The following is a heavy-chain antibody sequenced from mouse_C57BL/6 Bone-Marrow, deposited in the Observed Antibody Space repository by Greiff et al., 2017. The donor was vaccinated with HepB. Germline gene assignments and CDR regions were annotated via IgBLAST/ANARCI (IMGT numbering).Heavy chain of an antibody. J-gene: IGHJ1*03. Sequence: EVMLVESGGGLVQPGGSLKLSCAASGFTFSDYGMAWVRQAPRKGPEWVAFISNFAYSIYYADTVTGRFTISRENAKNTLYLEMSSLRSEDTAMYYCARKGDYYGSSYWYFDVWGTGTTVTVSS. CDR3: ARKGDYYGSSYWYFDV. CDR2: ISNFAYSI. D-gene: IGHD1-1*01. CDR1: GFTFSDYG. V-gene: IGHV5-15*01.